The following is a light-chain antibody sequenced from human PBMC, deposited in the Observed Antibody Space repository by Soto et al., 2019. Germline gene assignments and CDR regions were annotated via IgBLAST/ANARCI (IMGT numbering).Light chain of an antibody. CDR2: GAA. CDR1: QSVSSY. V-gene: IGKV3-20*01. CDR3: QQYGSSAPIT. Sequence: EVVLTQSQAAVSLSPGERATLSFRASQSVSSYLPWYQQKPGQAPRLLIYGAASRATGIPDRFSGSGSETDFTLTISRLEPEDFALHYCQQYGSSAPITFGQGTRLEIK. J-gene: IGKJ5*01.